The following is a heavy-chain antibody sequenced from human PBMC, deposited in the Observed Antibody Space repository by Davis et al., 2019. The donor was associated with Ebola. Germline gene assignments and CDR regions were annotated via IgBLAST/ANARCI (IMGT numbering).Heavy chain of an antibody. CDR2: ITPIFGTA. J-gene: IGHJ2*01. V-gene: IGHV1-69*13. D-gene: IGHD3-22*01. CDR3: ARDRDSSGYSPSYWYFDL. Sequence: SVKVSCKASGGTFSSYAISWVRQAPGQGLEWMGGITPIFGTANYAQKFQGRVTITADESTSTAYMELSSLRSEDTAVYYCARDRDSSGYSPSYWYFDLWGRGTLVTVSS. CDR1: GGTFSSYA.